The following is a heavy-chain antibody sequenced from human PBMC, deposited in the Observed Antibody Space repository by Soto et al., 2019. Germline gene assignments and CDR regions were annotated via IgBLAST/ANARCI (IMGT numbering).Heavy chain of an antibody. CDR2: ISGSGGST. J-gene: IGHJ3*02. D-gene: IGHD3-22*01. Sequence: GGSLRLSCAASGFTFSSYAMSWVRQAPGKGLGWVSAISGSGGSTYYADSVKGRFTISRDNSKNTLYLQMNSLRAEDTAVYYCAKDLLVVYSRMYAFDIWGQGTMVTV. CDR1: GFTFSSYA. CDR3: AKDLLVVYSRMYAFDI. V-gene: IGHV3-23*01.